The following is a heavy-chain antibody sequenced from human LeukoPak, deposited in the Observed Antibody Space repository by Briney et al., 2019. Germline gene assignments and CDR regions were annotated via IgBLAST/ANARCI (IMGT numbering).Heavy chain of an antibody. D-gene: IGHD1-26*01. V-gene: IGHV3-74*03. CDR2: INSDASRI. J-gene: IGHJ4*02. CDR1: GFTLSNYW. CDR3: AREAGATNG. Sequence: GGSLRLSCAASGFTLSNYWMQCVRQAPGKGLVWVARINSDASRITYADSVKGRFTISRDNAKSSLYLQMNYLRAEDTAVYYCAREAGATNGWGQGTLVTVSS.